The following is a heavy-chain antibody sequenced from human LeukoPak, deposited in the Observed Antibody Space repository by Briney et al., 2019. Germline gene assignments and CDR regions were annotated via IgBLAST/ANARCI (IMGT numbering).Heavy chain of an antibody. J-gene: IGHJ3*01. D-gene: IGHD1-26*01. CDR2: ISSSSSTI. CDR1: GFTFSSYS. CDR3: ARDLEWELLRADVFDF. V-gene: IGHV3-48*01. Sequence: GGSLRLSCAASGFTFSSYSMNWVRQAPGKGLEWISYISSSSSTIYYADSVKGRFTISRDNAKNSLYLQMNSLRAEDTAVYYYARDLEWELLRADVFDFWGQGTMVTVSS.